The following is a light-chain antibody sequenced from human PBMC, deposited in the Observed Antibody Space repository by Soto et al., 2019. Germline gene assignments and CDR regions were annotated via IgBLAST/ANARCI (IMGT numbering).Light chain of an antibody. V-gene: IGKV3-11*01. CDR3: QQRSNWLALT. J-gene: IGKJ4*01. Sequence: EIVLTQSPATLSLSPGERATLSCRASQNVANYLDWYQQKPGQAPRLLIYESSNRTTGIPARFSGSGSGTDFTLTISSLEPEDFAVYYCQQRSNWLALTFGGGTKVDI. CDR1: QNVANY. CDR2: ESS.